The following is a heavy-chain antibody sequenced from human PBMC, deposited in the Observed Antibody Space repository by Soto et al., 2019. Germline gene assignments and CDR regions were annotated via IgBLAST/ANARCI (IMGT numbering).Heavy chain of an antibody. Sequence: EVQLLESGGGLVQPGGSLRLSWAASGLTFTNHAMSWVRQAPGKGLEWVSSISGSSGSTYYADSVKGRCTISRDNSKNMLYLQMNSLRVEDTAVYYCAKPFCITTYCHGGGFDYWGQGTLVTVSS. J-gene: IGHJ4*02. D-gene: IGHD3-10*01. CDR1: GLTFTNHA. V-gene: IGHV3-23*01. CDR2: ISGSSGST. CDR3: AKPFCITTYCHGGGFDY.